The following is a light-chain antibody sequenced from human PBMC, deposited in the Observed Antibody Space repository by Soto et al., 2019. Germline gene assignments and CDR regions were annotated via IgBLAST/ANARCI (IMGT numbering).Light chain of an antibody. Sequence: DIQMTQSPSSLSAYVGDRVTITCRASQNIARYLNWYQQKPGKAPKVLIYAASSLQSGVPSRFSGSGFGTEFTLTISGLQREDVATYYCQQSYNTPMYTFGQGTKLEI. CDR3: QQSYNTPMYT. CDR1: QNIARY. J-gene: IGKJ2*01. V-gene: IGKV1-39*01. CDR2: AAS.